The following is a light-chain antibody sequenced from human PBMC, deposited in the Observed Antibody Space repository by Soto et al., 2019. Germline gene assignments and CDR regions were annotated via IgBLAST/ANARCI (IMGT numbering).Light chain of an antibody. Sequence: IQMTQSPSSLSASVGDRVTITCQASQDITNYLHWFQQKPGKAPKLLIYAASNLHSGVPSRFSGSGSDTDFTLTISNLQPEDFATYYCLQDYNYPWTFGQGTKVDIK. J-gene: IGKJ1*01. CDR1: QDITNY. CDR3: LQDYNYPWT. V-gene: IGKV1-6*01. CDR2: AAS.